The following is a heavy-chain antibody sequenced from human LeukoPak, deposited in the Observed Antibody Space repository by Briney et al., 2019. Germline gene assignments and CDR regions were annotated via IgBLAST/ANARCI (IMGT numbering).Heavy chain of an antibody. CDR2: IYYSGST. V-gene: IGHV4-59*08. CDR1: GGSISSYY. CDR3: AIVAVRGVTLWFDP. Sequence: SETLSLTCTVSGGSISSYYWSWIRQPPGKGLEWIGYIYYSGSTNYNPSLKSRVTISVDTSKNQFSLKLSSVTAADTAVYYCAIVAVRGVTLWFDPWGQGTLVTVSS. D-gene: IGHD3-10*01. J-gene: IGHJ5*02.